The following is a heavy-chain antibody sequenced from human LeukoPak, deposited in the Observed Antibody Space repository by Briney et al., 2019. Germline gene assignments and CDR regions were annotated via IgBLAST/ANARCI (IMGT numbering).Heavy chain of an antibody. Sequence: GGSLRLSCAASGFTFDHYAMHWVRQAPGKGLEWVSLISGDGGSTYYADSVKGRFTISRDNSKNSLYLQMNSLRTEDTALYYCAKAPRDYGSGSYYYYGMDVWGQGTTVTVSS. D-gene: IGHD3-10*01. CDR2: ISGDGGST. J-gene: IGHJ6*02. CDR3: AKAPRDYGSGSYYYYGMDV. V-gene: IGHV3-43*02. CDR1: GFTFDHYA.